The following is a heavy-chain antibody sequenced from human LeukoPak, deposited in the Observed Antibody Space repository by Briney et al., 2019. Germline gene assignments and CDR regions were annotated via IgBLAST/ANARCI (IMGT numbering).Heavy chain of an antibody. D-gene: IGHD3-3*01. CDR3: ANDRLITIFGVVMYFDC. J-gene: IGHJ4*02. Sequence: PGGSLRLSCAASGFTFSDYYMSWIRQAPGKGLEWVSYISSSGSTIYYADSVKGRFTISRDNSKNTLYLQMNSLRAEDTAVYYCANDRLITIFGVVMYFDCWGQGTLVTVSS. CDR1: GFTFSDYY. CDR2: ISSSGSTI. V-gene: IGHV3-11*01.